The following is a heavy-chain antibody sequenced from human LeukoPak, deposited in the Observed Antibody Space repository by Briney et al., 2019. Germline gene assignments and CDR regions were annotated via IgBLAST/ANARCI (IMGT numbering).Heavy chain of an antibody. V-gene: IGHV4-39*02. CDR2: TYYSGST. CDR3: ARVVWLWFGELFPTRTTAFDI. CDR1: GGSISSSTYY. D-gene: IGHD3-10*01. Sequence: SENLSLTCTISGGSISSSTYYWGWIRQPPGKGLEWIGTTYYSGSTYYNPSLKSRVTISVDTSKNHFSLKLSSVTAADTAVYYCARVVWLWFGELFPTRTTAFDIWGQGTMVTVSS. J-gene: IGHJ3*02.